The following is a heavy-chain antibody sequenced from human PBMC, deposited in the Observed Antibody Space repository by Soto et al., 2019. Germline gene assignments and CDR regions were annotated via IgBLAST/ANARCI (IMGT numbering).Heavy chain of an antibody. J-gene: IGHJ5*01. CDR2: TRNKANNYAA. CDR3: ARDTGGSYDF. V-gene: IGHV3-72*01. Sequence: EVQLVESGGGLVQPGGSLRLSCAASGFTFSDYYMDWVRQLPGMGLEWVGRTRNKANNYAAEYAPSVRGRFTISRHDSEDSMFLQLNSLKTEDTAVYYCARDTGGSYDFWGHGALVTVSS. CDR1: GFTFSDYY. D-gene: IGHD1-26*01.